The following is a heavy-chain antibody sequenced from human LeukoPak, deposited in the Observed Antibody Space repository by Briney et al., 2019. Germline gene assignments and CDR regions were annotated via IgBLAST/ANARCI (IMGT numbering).Heavy chain of an antibody. CDR3: ARSRNRPYYYYGMDV. CDR2: INHSGST. J-gene: IGHJ6*02. V-gene: IGHV4-34*01. CDR1: GGSFSGYY. Sequence: SETLSLTCAVYGGSFSGYYWGWIRQPPGKGLEWIGEINHSGSTNYDPSLKSRVTISVDTSKNQFSLKLSSVTAADTAVYYCARSRNRPYYYYGMDVWGQGTTVTVSS.